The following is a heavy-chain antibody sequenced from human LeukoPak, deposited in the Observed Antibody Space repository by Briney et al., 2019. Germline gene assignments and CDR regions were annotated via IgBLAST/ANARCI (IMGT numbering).Heavy chain of an antibody. J-gene: IGHJ4*02. CDR2: IKQDGSEI. CDR3: ASGVRGATTFDY. Sequence: GGSLRLSCAASGFTFSNYWMSWVRQAPGKGLEWVANIKQDGSEIHYVDSVKGRFTISRDNAKNSLYLQMNSLRAEDTAVYYCASGVRGATTFDYWGQGTLVTVSS. D-gene: IGHD1-26*01. CDR1: GFTFSNYW. V-gene: IGHV3-7*01.